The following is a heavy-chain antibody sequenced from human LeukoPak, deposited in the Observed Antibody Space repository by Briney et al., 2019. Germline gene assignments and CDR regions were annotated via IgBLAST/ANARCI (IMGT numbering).Heavy chain of an antibody. D-gene: IGHD3-9*01. CDR2: INPNSGGT. V-gene: IGHV1-2*02. CDR1: GYTFTGYY. CDR3: ARANYDILTGYRPTYYYYYMDV. J-gene: IGHJ6*03. Sequence: ASVKVSCKASGYTFTGYYMHWVRQAPGQGLEWMGWINPNSGGTNYAQKFQGRVTTTRDTSISTAYMELSRLRSDDTAVYYCARANYDILTGYRPTYYYYYMDVWGKGTTVTISS.